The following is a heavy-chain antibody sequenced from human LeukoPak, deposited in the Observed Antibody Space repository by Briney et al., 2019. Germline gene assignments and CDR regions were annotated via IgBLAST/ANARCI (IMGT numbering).Heavy chain of an antibody. CDR1: GFTFSSYC. Sequence: PGGSLRLSCAASGFTFSSYCMHWVRHAPGKGLVWVSRINSDGSTITYADSSKGRFTISRDNARNTLYLQMNSLRAEDTAVYYCARVTVSSAEVIFDYWGQGSLVTVSS. CDR2: INSDGSTI. J-gene: IGHJ4*02. V-gene: IGHV3-74*01. CDR3: ARVTVSSAEVIFDY. D-gene: IGHD1-20*01.